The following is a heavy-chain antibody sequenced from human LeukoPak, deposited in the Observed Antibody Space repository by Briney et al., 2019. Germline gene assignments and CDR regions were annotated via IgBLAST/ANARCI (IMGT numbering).Heavy chain of an antibody. J-gene: IGHJ4*02. Sequence: SVKVSCKASGGTFSSYAISWVRQAPGQGLEWMGGIIPIFGTANYAQKFQGRVTITADESTSTAYMGLSSLRSEDTAVYYCARESVVGATLDYWGQGTLVTVSS. D-gene: IGHD1-26*01. V-gene: IGHV1-69*13. CDR2: IIPIFGTA. CDR3: ARESVVGATLDY. CDR1: GGTFSSYA.